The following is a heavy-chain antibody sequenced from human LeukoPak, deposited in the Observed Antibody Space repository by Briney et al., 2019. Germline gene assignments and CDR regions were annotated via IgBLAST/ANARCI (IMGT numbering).Heavy chain of an antibody. D-gene: IGHD5-12*01. CDR1: GFTFSRHA. V-gene: IGHV3-21*01. J-gene: IGHJ4*02. Sequence: GALRLSCAASGFTFSRHAMNWVRQAPGKGLEWVSPIPSSGSYRYHSDSVKGRFTISRDNAKNSLYLQMNSLRVEDTAVYYCASENIVGTSGALFDYWGQGTLVTVSS. CDR3: ASENIVGTSGALFDY. CDR2: IPSSGSYR.